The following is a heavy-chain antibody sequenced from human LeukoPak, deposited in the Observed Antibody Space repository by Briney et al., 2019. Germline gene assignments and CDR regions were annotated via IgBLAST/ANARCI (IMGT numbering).Heavy chain of an antibody. D-gene: IGHD1-26*01. Sequence: ASVKVSCKASGYTFTGYYMHWVRQAPEQGLEWMGWINPNSGGTNYAQKFQGRVTMTRDTSISTAYLELSSLRSEDTAVYYCARDNSVGDYAWWFDPWGQGTLVTVSS. CDR2: INPNSGGT. CDR1: GYTFTGYY. CDR3: ARDNSVGDYAWWFDP. V-gene: IGHV1-2*02. J-gene: IGHJ5*02.